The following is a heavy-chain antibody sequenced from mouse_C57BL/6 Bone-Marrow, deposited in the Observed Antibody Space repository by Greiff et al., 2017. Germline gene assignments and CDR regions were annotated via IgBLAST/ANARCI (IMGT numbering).Heavy chain of an antibody. CDR2: ISGGGGNT. D-gene: IGHD1-1*01. CDR1: GFTFSSST. Sequence: EVKLVESGGGLVKPGGSLKLSCAASGFTFSSSTMSWVRQTPEKRLQWVAAISGGGGNTYYPDSVKGRCTISRDNDKNIMYLQLRSLRSEDTALYYCSRQVTTVLATKYFDVWGTGTTVTVSS. J-gene: IGHJ1*03. V-gene: IGHV5-9*01. CDR3: SRQVTTVLATKYFDV.